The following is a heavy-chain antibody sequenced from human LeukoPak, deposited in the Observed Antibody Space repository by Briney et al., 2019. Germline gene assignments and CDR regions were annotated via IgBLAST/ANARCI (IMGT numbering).Heavy chain of an antibody. Sequence: SGTLSLTCAVSGGSIMTTNWWSWVRQPPGKGLEWIGEVHLNGATNYNPSLESRVTISVDTSKNQFSLKLSSVTAADTAVYYCARPGVEMSTYYYFEYWGQGTLVTVSS. J-gene: IGHJ4*02. CDR2: VHLNGAT. D-gene: IGHD5-24*01. CDR3: ARPGVEMSTYYYFEY. V-gene: IGHV4-4*02. CDR1: GGSIMTTNW.